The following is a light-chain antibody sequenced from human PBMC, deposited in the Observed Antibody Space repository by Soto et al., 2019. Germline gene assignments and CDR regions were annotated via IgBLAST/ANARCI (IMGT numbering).Light chain of an antibody. CDR1: QSVTNY. Sequence: EIFLTQSPDTLSLSPGERATLTCRSSQSVTNYIAWYQQRPGQAPRLLIYGASTRATDVPDRFSGSGSGADFTLSISRLEPEDFAVYYCQQYGSSPPRTFGQGTKVDIK. V-gene: IGKV3-20*01. J-gene: IGKJ1*01. CDR3: QQYGSSPPRT. CDR2: GAS.